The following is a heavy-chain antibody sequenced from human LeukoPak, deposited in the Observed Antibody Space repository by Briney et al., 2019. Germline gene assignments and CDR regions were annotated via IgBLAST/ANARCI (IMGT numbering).Heavy chain of an antibody. CDR2: INHSGST. D-gene: IGHD1-26*01. Sequence: SETLSLTCAVYGGSFSGHYWSWIRQPPGKGLEWIGEINHSGSTNYNPSLKSRVTISVDTSKNQFSLKLSSVTAADTAVYYCARERATTPHYYYYYMDVWGKGTTVTISS. J-gene: IGHJ6*03. CDR1: GGSFSGHY. CDR3: ARERATTPHYYYYYMDV. V-gene: IGHV4-34*01.